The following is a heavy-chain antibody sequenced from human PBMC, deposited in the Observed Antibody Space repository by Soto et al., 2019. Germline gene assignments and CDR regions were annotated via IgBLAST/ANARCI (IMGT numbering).Heavy chain of an antibody. V-gene: IGHV4-34*01. CDR1: GGSFSGYY. Sequence: SETLSLTCAVYGGSFSGYYWSWIRQPPGKGLEWIGEINHSGSTNYNPSHKSRVTISVDTSKNQFSLKLSSATAADTAVYYCARVLGVVPAARKWFDPWGQEPWSPSPQ. CDR3: ARVLGVVPAARKWFDP. CDR2: INHSGST. D-gene: IGHD2-2*01. J-gene: IGHJ5*02.